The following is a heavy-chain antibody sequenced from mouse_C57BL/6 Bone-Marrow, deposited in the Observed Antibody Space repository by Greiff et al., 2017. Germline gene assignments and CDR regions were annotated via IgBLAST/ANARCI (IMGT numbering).Heavy chain of an antibody. J-gene: IGHJ3*01. CDR3: ARSPGWFAY. V-gene: IGHV1-50*01. CDR1: GYTFTSYW. CDR2: IDPSDSYT. Sequence: QVQLQQPGAELVKPGASVKLSCKASGYTFTSYWMPWVKQRPGQGLEWIGEIDPSDSYTNYNQKFKGKATLTVDTSSSTAYMQLSSLTSEDSAVYYCARSPGWFAYWGQGTLVTVSA.